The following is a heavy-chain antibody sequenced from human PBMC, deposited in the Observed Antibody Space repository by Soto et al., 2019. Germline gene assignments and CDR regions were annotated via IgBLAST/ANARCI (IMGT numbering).Heavy chain of an antibody. J-gene: IGHJ6*02. V-gene: IGHV1-69*01. Sequence: QVQLVQSGAEVKKPGSSVKVSCKASGGTFSSYAISWVRQAPGQGLEWMGGIIPIFGTANYAQKFQGRVTITADESTSTAYMELSSLRSEDTAVYYCARDSKVNAGLVNIYYCDGMDVWGQGTTVTVSS. D-gene: IGHD3-9*01. CDR1: GGTFSSYA. CDR3: ARDSKVNAGLVNIYYCDGMDV. CDR2: IIPIFGTA.